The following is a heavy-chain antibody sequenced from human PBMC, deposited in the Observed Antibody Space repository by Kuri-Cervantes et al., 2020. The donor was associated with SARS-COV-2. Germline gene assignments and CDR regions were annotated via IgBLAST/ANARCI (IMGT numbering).Heavy chain of an antibody. V-gene: IGHV3-66*02. D-gene: IGHD3-3*01. CDR1: GCTVSSNY. CDR2: IYSGGST. Sequence: GGSLRLSCAASGCTVSSNYMSWVRQAPGKGLEWVSVIYSGGSTYYADSVKGRFTISRDNSKNTLYLQMNSLRAEDTAVYYCARDRYDFWSGLGYYYYGMDVWGQGTTVTVSS. J-gene: IGHJ6*02. CDR3: ARDRYDFWSGLGYYYYGMDV.